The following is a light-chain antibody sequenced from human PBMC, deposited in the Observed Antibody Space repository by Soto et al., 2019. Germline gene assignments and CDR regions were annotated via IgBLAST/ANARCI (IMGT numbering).Light chain of an antibody. Sequence: QSALTQPRSVSGSPGQSVTISCTGTTSDVGGYNYVSWYQQHPGKAPKLIIYDVSKRPSGVPDRFSGSKSGNTASLTISGDGLQAEDEADYYCCSYAGSYKIFGGGTKLTVL. J-gene: IGLJ2*01. V-gene: IGLV2-11*01. CDR1: TSDVGGYNY. CDR3: CSYAGSYKI. CDR2: DVS.